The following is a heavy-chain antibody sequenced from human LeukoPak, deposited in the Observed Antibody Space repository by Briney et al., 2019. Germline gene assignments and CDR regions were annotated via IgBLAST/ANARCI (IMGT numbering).Heavy chain of an antibody. CDR1: GFTFSSYG. J-gene: IGHJ4*02. D-gene: IGHD6-13*01. V-gene: IGHV3-33*01. CDR3: AREGSIAAAGSCDY. CDR2: IWYDGSNK. Sequence: PGGSLRLSCVASGFTFSSYGMHWVRQAPGKGLEWVAVIWYDGSNKYYADSVKGRFTISRDNSKNTLYLQMNSLRAEDTAVYYCAREGSIAAAGSCDYWGQGTLVTVSS.